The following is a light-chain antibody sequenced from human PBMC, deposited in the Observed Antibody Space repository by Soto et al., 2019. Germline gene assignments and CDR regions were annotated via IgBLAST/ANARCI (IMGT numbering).Light chain of an antibody. J-gene: IGKJ5*01. CDR3: QQYNSYSGIT. V-gene: IGKV1-5*03. CDR2: KSS. Sequence: DIQMTQSPSTLSASAGDRVTISCRASQSVSIWLAWYQQKPGRAPKLLIYKSSILESGVPSRFSGSGSGTEFTLTISSLQPDDFATYYCQQYNSYSGITFGQGTRLEIK. CDR1: QSVSIW.